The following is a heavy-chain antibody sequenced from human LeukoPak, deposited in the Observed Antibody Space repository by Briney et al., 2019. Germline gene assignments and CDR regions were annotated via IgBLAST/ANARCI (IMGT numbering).Heavy chain of an antibody. CDR2: INHSGST. CDR1: GGSFSGYY. D-gene: IGHD1-14*01. Sequence: PSETLSLTCAVYGGSFSGYYWSWIRQPPGKGLEWIGEINHSGSTNYNLSLKSRVTISVDTSKNQFSLKLSSVTAADTAVYYCARGLPGKILPHWGQGTLVTVSS. CDR3: ARGLPGKILPH. J-gene: IGHJ4*02. V-gene: IGHV4-34*01.